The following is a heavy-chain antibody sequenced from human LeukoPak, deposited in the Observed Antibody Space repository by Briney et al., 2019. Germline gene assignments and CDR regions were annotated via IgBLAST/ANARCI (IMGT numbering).Heavy chain of an antibody. CDR3: ARKISDLAWRALDI. J-gene: IGHJ3*02. Sequence: SETLSLTCSVSTGSISTYNWNWIRQSPGKGLEWIGNVDYSGTTNYNPSLKSRVSISVDTSKKQFSLRLSSVTAADTAVYYCARKISDLAWRALDIWGQGTTVIVSS. D-gene: IGHD3/OR15-3a*01. CDR2: VDYSGTT. V-gene: IGHV4-59*01. CDR1: TGSISTYN.